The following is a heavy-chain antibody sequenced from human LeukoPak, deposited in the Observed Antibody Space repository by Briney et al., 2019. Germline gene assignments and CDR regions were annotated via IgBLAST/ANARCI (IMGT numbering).Heavy chain of an antibody. J-gene: IGHJ2*01. CDR1: GCSFTSYW. Sequence: GEALKSSCRGAGCSFTSYWNSWGRRLPGKGGEWRVRIDSSDSYTNYSPSFQGHVTISAHKSINTAYLQWSSLKASDTAMYYCAGESVPGSGSPLGYWYFYLWGRGTLVTVSS. D-gene: IGHD3-10*01. V-gene: IGHV5-10-1*01. CDR2: IDSSDSYT. CDR3: AGESVPGSGSPLGYWYFYL.